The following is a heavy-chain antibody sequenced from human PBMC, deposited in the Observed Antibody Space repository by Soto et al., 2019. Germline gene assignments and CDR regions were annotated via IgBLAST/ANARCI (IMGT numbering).Heavy chain of an antibody. CDR3: AHKMIASYPANDAFDL. CDR1: GFSLSTSGVG. CDR2: IYWSDDK. Sequence: SGPTLVKPTQPLTLTCTFSGFSLSTSGVGLGWIRQPPGKALEWLALIYWSDDKRYSPSLKSRLTITKDTSKNQVVLTSTNMDPVETATYFCAHKMIASYPANDAFDLWGQGTMVTVSS. D-gene: IGHD3-16*02. J-gene: IGHJ3*01. V-gene: IGHV2-5*01.